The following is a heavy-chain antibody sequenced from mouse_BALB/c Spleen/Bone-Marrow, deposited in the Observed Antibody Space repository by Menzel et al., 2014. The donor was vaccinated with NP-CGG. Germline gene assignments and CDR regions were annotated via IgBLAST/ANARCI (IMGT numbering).Heavy chain of an antibody. J-gene: IGHJ4*01. CDR1: GYTFTSYW. Sequence: VKLVESGAELVRPGASVKLSCKASGYTFTSYWINWVKQRPGQGLEWIGNIYPSDSYTNYNQEFKDKATLTVDKSSSTAYMQLSSPTSEDSAVYYCTRRDRYDYYAMDYWGQGTSVTVSS. V-gene: IGHV1-69*02. CDR3: TRRDRYDYYAMDY. CDR2: IYPSDSYT. D-gene: IGHD2-14*01.